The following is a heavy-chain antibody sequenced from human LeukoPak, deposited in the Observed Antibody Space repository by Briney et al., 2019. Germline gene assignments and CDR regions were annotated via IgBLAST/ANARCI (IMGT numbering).Heavy chain of an antibody. CDR1: GGTFRSYA. Sequence: ASVKLSCTASGGTFRSYAISWVRQAPGQGLEWMGGIIPIFGTANYAQKFQGRVTITADESTSTAYMELSNLRSEDTAVYYCARPERFGEMRREFYFDYWGQGTRVTVSS. D-gene: IGHD3-10*01. J-gene: IGHJ4*02. CDR2: IIPIFGTA. CDR3: ARPERFGEMRREFYFDY. V-gene: IGHV1-69*13.